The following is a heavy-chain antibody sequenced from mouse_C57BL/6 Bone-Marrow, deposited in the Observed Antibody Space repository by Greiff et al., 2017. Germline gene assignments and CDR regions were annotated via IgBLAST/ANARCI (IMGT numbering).Heavy chain of an antibody. Sequence: QVQLQQSGAELVKPGASVKISCKASGYAFSSYWMNWVKQRPGKGLEWIGLIYPGDGDTNSNGKFTGKATLTADKSSSTAYMHLSSLTSEDCAVYLCARRSVTTVGAHWYVDVWGTGTTVTVSS. CDR3: ARRSVTTVGAHWYVDV. D-gene: IGHD1-1*01. J-gene: IGHJ1*03. V-gene: IGHV1-80*01. CDR1: GYAFSSYW. CDR2: IYPGDGDT.